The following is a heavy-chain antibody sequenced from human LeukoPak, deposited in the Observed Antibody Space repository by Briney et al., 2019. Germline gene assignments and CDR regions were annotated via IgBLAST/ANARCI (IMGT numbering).Heavy chain of an antibody. CDR3: TTVSYYDSSGYYVAMYYYYYGMDV. J-gene: IGHJ6*02. CDR1: GFTFSNAW. D-gene: IGHD3-22*01. CDR2: IKSKTDGGTT. Sequence: GGSLRLSCAASGFTFSNAWMSWVRQAPGKGLEWVGRIKSKTDGGTTDYAAPVKGRFTISRDDSKNTLYLQMNSLKTEDTAVYYCTTVSYYDSSGYYVAMYYYYYGMDVWGQGTTVTASS. V-gene: IGHV3-15*01.